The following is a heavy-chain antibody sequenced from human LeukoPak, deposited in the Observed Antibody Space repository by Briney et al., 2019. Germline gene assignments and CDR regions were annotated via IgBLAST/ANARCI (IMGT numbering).Heavy chain of an antibody. CDR1: GGSISSYY. V-gene: IGHV4-59*01. CDR2: IYYSGNT. J-gene: IGHJ4*02. CDR3: ARDRDYYGSGSSYFDY. Sequence: PSETLSLTCTVSGGSISSYYWSWIRQPPWKGLEWIGYIYYSGNTNYNPSLRSRVTISVDTSKNQFSLNLSSVTAADTAVYYCARDRDYYGSGSSYFDYWGQGTLVTVSS. D-gene: IGHD3-10*01.